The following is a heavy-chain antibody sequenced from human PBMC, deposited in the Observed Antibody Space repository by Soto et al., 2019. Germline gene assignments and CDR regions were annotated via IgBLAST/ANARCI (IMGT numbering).Heavy chain of an antibody. Sequence: SETLSLTCTVSGGSISSYYWSWIRQPPGKGLEWIGYIYYSGSTNYNPSLKSRVTISVDTSKNQFSLKLSSVTAADTAVYYCARVYYDILTGYYYFDYWGQGTQVTVPQ. J-gene: IGHJ4*02. CDR3: ARVYYDILTGYYYFDY. D-gene: IGHD3-9*01. V-gene: IGHV4-59*01. CDR2: IYYSGST. CDR1: GGSISSYY.